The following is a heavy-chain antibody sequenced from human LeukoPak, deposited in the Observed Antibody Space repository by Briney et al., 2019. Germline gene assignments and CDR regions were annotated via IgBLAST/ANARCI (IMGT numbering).Heavy chain of an antibody. D-gene: IGHD2-2*01. CDR2: ISGDGGST. V-gene: IGHV3-43*02. Sequence: PGGSLRLSCAASGFTFDDYAMHWVRQAPGKGLEWVSLISGDGGSTYYADSVKGRFTISRDNSKNSLYLQMNSLRTEDTALYYCAGADLGYCSSTSCYAGAFDIWGQGTMVTVSS. J-gene: IGHJ3*02. CDR3: AGADLGYCSSTSCYAGAFDI. CDR1: GFTFDDYA.